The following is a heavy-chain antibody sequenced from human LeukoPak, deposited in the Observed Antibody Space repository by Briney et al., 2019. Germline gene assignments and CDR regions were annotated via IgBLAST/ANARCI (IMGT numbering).Heavy chain of an antibody. Sequence: SQTLSLTCTVSGGSISSGDYYWTWIRQPPGKGLEWIGYIYHSGNTYYNPSLKSRVTISVDRSRNQFSLKLTSVTAADTAVYYCAREHYDSSAFDIWGQGTMVTVSS. V-gene: IGHV4-30-2*01. CDR1: GGSISSGDYY. D-gene: IGHD3-22*01. J-gene: IGHJ3*02. CDR2: IYHSGNT. CDR3: AREHYDSSAFDI.